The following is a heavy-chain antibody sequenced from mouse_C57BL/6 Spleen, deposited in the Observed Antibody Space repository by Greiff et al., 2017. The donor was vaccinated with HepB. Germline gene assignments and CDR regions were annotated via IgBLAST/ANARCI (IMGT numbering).Heavy chain of an antibody. CDR3: AREERWFAY. CDR1: GFTFSSYA. V-gene: IGHV5-4*01. CDR2: ISDGGSYT. J-gene: IGHJ3*01. Sequence: VQLKESGGGLVKPGGSLKLSCAASGFTFSSYAMSWVRQTPEKRLEWVATISDGGSYTYYPDNVKGRFTISRDNAKNNLYLQMSHLKSEDTAMYYCAREERWFAYWGQGTLVTVSA.